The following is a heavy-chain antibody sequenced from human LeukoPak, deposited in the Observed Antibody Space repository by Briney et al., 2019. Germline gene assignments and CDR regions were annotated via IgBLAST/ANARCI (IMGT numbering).Heavy chain of an antibody. CDR1: GFTVRSNY. CDR2: LYSGTGGDT. D-gene: IGHD6-19*01. V-gene: IGHV3-53*01. Sequence: PGGSLRLSCTASGFTVRSNYMSWVRQAPGKGLEWVSVLYSGTGGDTYYADSVKGRFTISRDDSKNTLFLQMNSLTAEDTAVYYCARGPSSALYPLDYWGQGTLVTVSS. J-gene: IGHJ4*02. CDR3: ARGPSSALYPLDY.